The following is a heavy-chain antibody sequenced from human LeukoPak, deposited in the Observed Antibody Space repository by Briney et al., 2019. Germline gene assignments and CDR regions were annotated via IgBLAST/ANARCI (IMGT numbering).Heavy chain of an antibody. CDR3: ARAPQDYDILTGYYRPTHFDY. Sequence: GGSLRLSCAASGFTFSSFATSWVRQAPGKGLEWVSYISSSSSTIYYADSVKGRFTISRDNAKNSLYLQMNSLRDEDTAVYYCARAPQDYDILTGYYRPTHFDYWGQGTLVTVSS. CDR1: GFTFSSFA. V-gene: IGHV3-48*02. J-gene: IGHJ4*02. CDR2: ISSSSSTI. D-gene: IGHD3-9*01.